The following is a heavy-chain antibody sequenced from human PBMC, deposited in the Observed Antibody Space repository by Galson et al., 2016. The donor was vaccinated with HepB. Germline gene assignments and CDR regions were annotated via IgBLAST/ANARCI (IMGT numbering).Heavy chain of an antibody. V-gene: IGHV3-30*18. CDR1: GFTFANYG. CDR2: ISYDGNKQ. D-gene: IGHD6-19*01. Sequence: SLRLSCAAPGFTFANYGMHWVRQAPGKGLEWLAIISYDGNKQYYGDSMRGRITISRDNSNNTLFLEMNSLRRDDTAIYFCAKDGQWLVRRSFDYWGQGALVTVAS. J-gene: IGHJ4*02. CDR3: AKDGQWLVRRSFDY.